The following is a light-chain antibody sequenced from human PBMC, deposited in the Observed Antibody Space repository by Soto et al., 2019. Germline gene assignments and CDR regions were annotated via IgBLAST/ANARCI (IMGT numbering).Light chain of an antibody. CDR2: GAS. Sequence: EIVMTQSPATLSVSPGERATLSCRASQRVSTNLAWYQQKPGQAPRLLIHGASTRATGIPARFSGSGSETEFTLTISSLQAEDFAVYYCQQYNNWHPWTFGQGTKVEIK. CDR3: QQYNNWHPWT. CDR1: QRVSTN. J-gene: IGKJ1*01. V-gene: IGKV3-15*01.